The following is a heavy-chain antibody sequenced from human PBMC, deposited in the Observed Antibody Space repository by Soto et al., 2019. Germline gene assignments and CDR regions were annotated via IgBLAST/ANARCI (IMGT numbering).Heavy chain of an antibody. CDR1: GYSFPSYW. CDR2: IYPGDSDT. J-gene: IGHJ4*02. D-gene: IGHD5-18*01. Sequence: GESLKISCKGSGYSFPSYWIGWVRQMPGKGLEWMGIIYPGDSDTRYSPSLQGQVTISADKSISTADLQWSSLRASDTAMYYCARLRPDTAPYGIDYWGQGTLVTVSS. V-gene: IGHV5-51*03. CDR3: ARLRPDTAPYGIDY.